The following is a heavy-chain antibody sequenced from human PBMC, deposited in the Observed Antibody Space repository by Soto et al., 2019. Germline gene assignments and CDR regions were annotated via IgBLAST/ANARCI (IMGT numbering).Heavy chain of an antibody. V-gene: IGHV3-30-3*01. CDR2: ISYDGSNK. Sequence: QVQLVESGGGVVQPGRSLRLSCAASGFTFSSYAMHWVRQAPGKGLEWVAVISYDGSNKYYADSVKGRFTISRDNSKNTLYLQMNSLRAEDTAVYYCARDDIGRWLHYYGMDVWGQGTTVTVSS. J-gene: IGHJ6*02. CDR1: GFTFSSYA. CDR3: ARDDIGRWLHYYGMDV. D-gene: IGHD5-12*01.